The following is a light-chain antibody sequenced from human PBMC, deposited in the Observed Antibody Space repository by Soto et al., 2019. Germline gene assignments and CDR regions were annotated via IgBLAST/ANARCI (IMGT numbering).Light chain of an antibody. CDR1: QGLESSGGITY. V-gene: IGKV2-30*01. J-gene: IGKJ1*01. CDR2: NVS. Sequence: DVVLTQSPLSLPVTLGQPASISCRSSQGLESSGGITYLNWFHQRPGQSSRRLIYNVSNRDSGVPDRFSGSGSGTDFTLTISRVEAEDVGMYYCMQGAHWPPWTFGQGTKVEIK. CDR3: MQGAHWPPWT.